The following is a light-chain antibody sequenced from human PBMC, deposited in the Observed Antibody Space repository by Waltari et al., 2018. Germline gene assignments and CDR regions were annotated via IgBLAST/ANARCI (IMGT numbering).Light chain of an antibody. Sequence: QSALTQPASVSGSPGQSITISCTGTSSDVGAYNFVSWYQQHPGKAPKYMIYDVSKRPSEISDRVSGSKSGNTASLTISGLQAEDEAVYYCTSYRGSTSLVFGGGTKLTV. CDR3: TSYRGSTSLV. V-gene: IGLV2-14*01. J-gene: IGLJ2*01. CDR1: SSDVGAYNF. CDR2: DVS.